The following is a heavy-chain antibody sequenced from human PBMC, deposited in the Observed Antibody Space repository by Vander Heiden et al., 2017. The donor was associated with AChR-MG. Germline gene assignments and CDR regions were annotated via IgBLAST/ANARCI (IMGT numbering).Heavy chain of an antibody. V-gene: IGHV3-33*01. CDR3: ARDYLGSDY. D-gene: IGHD3-10*01. J-gene: IGHJ4*02. Sequence: QVQLVESGGGVVQPGRSLRLSCAASGFTFSSYGMHWVRQAPGKGLEWVAVIWYDGSKKYYADSVKGRFTISRDNSKNTLYLKMNSLRAEDTAVYYCARDYLGSDYWGQGTLVTVSS. CDR1: GFTFSSYG. CDR2: IWYDGSKK.